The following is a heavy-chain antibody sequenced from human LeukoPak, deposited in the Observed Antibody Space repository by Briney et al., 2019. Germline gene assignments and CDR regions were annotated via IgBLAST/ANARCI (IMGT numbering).Heavy chain of an antibody. CDR3: AVAGTGSIYYYYGMDV. V-gene: IGHV1-2*02. Sequence: GASVKVSCKASGYTFTGYYMHWVRQAPGQGLEWMGWINPNSGGTNYAQKFQGRVTMTRDTSISTAYMELSRLRPDDTAVYYCAVAGTGSIYYYYGMDVWGQGTTVTVSS. J-gene: IGHJ6*02. CDR2: INPNSGGT. CDR1: GYTFTGYY. D-gene: IGHD6-19*01.